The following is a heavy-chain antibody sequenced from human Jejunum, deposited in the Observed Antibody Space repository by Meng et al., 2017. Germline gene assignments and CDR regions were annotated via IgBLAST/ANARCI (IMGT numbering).Heavy chain of an antibody. CDR3: ARDMPYSSGSFDY. Sequence: QVQLVQSGAEVKKPGAAVTVSSKASGFTFVSYAIYWVRQAPGQGLEWMGWITAGNGNTKYSQKFQGRVTITRDTSASTAYMELSSLRSEDTAVYYCARDMPYSSGSFDYWGQGTLVTVSS. CDR2: ITAGNGNT. J-gene: IGHJ4*02. V-gene: IGHV1-3*01. D-gene: IGHD3-10*01. CDR1: GFTFVSYA.